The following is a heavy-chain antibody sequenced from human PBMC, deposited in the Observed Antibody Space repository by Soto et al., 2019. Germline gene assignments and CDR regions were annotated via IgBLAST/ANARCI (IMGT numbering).Heavy chain of an antibody. Sequence: QLQLQESGPGLVKPSETLSLTCTVSGGSFSSSSYYWGWIRQPPGKGLEWIGSIYYSGSTYYNPYLKSRVTISVDTSKNQFSLKLSSVTATDTAVYYCARNSRVVVVPAAPPHFDYWGQGTLVTVSS. CDR1: GGSFSSSSYY. D-gene: IGHD2-2*01. V-gene: IGHV4-39*01. J-gene: IGHJ4*02. CDR3: ARNSRVVVVPAAPPHFDY. CDR2: IYYSGST.